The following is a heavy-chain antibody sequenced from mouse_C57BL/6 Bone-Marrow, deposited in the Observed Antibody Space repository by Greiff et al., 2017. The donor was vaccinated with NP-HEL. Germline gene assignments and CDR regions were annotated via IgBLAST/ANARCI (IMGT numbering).Heavy chain of an antibody. CDR3: ATDGRGIFAY. D-gene: IGHD1-1*02. V-gene: IGHV1-55*01. CDR2: IYPGSGST. Sequence: VQLQQPGAELVKPGASVKMSCTASGYTFTSYWITWVKQRPGQGLEWIGDIYPGSGSTNYTEKFKSTATLTVDTSSSTAYMQFSSLTSEDSAVDYCATDGRGIFAYWGKGTLVTVAA. CDR1: GYTFTSYW. J-gene: IGHJ3*01.